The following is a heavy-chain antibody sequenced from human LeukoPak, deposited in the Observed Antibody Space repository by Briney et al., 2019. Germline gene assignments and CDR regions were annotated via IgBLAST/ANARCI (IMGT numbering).Heavy chain of an antibody. D-gene: IGHD6-13*01. J-gene: IGHJ5*02. Sequence: PGGSLRLSCAASGFTFSTFGMNWVRQAPGKGLEWVSYISSSSASIYYADSVKGRFTISRDNAKDSLFLQMNSLRAEDTAVYYCARDIAAAGINWFDPWGQGTLVTVSS. CDR2: ISSSSASI. CDR3: ARDIAAAGINWFDP. CDR1: GFTFSTFG. V-gene: IGHV3-48*01.